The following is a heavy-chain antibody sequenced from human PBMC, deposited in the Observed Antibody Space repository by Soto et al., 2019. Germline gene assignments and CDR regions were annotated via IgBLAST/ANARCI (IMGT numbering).Heavy chain of an antibody. D-gene: IGHD4-4*01. Sequence: QVQLQESGPGLVKPSQTLSLTCTVSGGSINSDDYYWSWIRQPPGKGLEWIGYISYSGSTYYNPSLKSRVTISLETSKTQFSLKLSSVTAADTAVFYCAREVNNYYGMDVWGQGTTVTVSS. CDR3: AREVNNYYGMDV. CDR2: ISYSGST. V-gene: IGHV4-30-4*01. J-gene: IGHJ6*02. CDR1: GGSINSDDYY.